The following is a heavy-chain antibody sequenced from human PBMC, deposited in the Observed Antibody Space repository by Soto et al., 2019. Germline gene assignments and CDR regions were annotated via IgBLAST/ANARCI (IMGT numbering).Heavy chain of an antibody. CDR2: INAGNGNT. D-gene: IGHD5-12*01. CDR3: ARDRRRDGYKYFDY. V-gene: IGHV1-3*01. Sequence: ALVKVSCKASGYTFTSYAMHWVRQAPGQRLEWMGWINAGNGNTKYSQKFQGRVTITRDTSASTAYMELSSLRSEDTAVYYCARDRRRDGYKYFDYWGQGTLVTVSS. CDR1: GYTFTSYA. J-gene: IGHJ4*02.